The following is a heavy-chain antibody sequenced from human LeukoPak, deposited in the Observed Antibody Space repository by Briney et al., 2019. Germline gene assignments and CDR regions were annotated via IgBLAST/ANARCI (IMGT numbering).Heavy chain of an antibody. J-gene: IGHJ4*02. CDR2: IIPIFGTA. CDR3: ATFVLGDCSSTSCYVPFDY. D-gene: IGHD2-2*01. V-gene: IGHV1-69*06. CDR1: GGTFSSYA. Sequence: SVKVSCKASGGTFSSYAISWVRQAPGRGLEWMGGIIPIFGTANYAQKFQGRVTITADKSTSTAYMELSSLRSEDTAVYYCATFVLGDCSSTSCYVPFDYWGQGTLVTVSS.